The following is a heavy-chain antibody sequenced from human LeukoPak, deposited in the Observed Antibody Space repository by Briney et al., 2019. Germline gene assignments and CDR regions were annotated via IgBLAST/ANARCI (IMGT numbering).Heavy chain of an antibody. Sequence: PGGSLRLSCAASGFTFSNAWMSWVRQGPRRGLEWVGRIKSKTDGGTTDYAAPVKGRFTISRDDSKNTLYLQMNSLKTEDTAVYYCTTVMNFPGLADYWGQGTLVTVSS. CDR3: TTVMNFPGLADY. V-gene: IGHV3-15*01. CDR2: IKSKTDGGTT. D-gene: IGHD3-3*01. CDR1: GFTFSNAW. J-gene: IGHJ4*02.